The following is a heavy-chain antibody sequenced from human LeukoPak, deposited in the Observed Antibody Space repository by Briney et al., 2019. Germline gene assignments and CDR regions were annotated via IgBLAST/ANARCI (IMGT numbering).Heavy chain of an antibody. CDR1: GFSLTNYG. Sequence: GGSLRLSCEASGFSLTNYGMDWVRQAPGKGLEWVSSISSSSAYIWYADSVRGRFTISRDNVKNSLYLQMNSLRVEDTAVYYCARELSSSGYYFDSWGQGNLVTVSS. J-gene: IGHJ4*02. CDR2: ISSSSAYI. CDR3: ARELSSSGYYFDS. V-gene: IGHV3-21*01. D-gene: IGHD5-18*01.